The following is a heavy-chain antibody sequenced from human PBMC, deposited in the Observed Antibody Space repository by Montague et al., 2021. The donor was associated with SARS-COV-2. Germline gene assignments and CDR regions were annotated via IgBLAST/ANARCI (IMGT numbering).Heavy chain of an antibody. V-gene: IGHV3-30*04. CDR1: GFTFSSYA. D-gene: IGHD5-18*01. J-gene: IGHJ6*02. CDR3: ASSRYSYGSAYYYYYGMDV. Sequence: SLRLSCAASGFTFSSYAMHWVRQAPGKGLEWVAVISYDGSNKYYADSVKGRFTISRDNSNNTLYLQMNILRAEDTAVYYCASSRYSYGSAYYYYYGMDVWGQGTTVTVSS. CDR2: ISYDGSNK.